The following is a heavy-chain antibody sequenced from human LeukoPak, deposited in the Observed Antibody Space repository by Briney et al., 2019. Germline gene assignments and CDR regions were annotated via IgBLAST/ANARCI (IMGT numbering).Heavy chain of an antibody. CDR1: GGSISSYY. CDR2: ICTSGST. Sequence: SETLSLTCTVSGGSISSYYWSWIRQPPGKGLEWIGYICTSGSTNYNPSLKSRVTISVDTSKNQFSLKLSSVTAADTAVYYCARRGKDGYNFDYWGQGTLVTVSS. D-gene: IGHD5-24*01. CDR3: ARRGKDGYNFDY. V-gene: IGHV4-4*09. J-gene: IGHJ4*02.